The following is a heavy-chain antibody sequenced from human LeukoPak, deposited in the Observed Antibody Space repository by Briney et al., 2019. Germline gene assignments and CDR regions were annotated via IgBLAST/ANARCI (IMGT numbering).Heavy chain of an antibody. CDR2: ISTSSNYI. D-gene: IGHD2-15*01. Sequence: GGSLRLSCAASGFTFSSYSMNWVRQAPGKGLEWVSSISTSSNYIYYAGSMKGRFTISRDNAKNSLYLQMNSLRGEDTAVYFCAREDGGYCSGGSCREAWYFDLWGRGTLVTVSS. CDR1: GFTFSSYS. CDR3: AREDGGYCSGGSCREAWYFDL. V-gene: IGHV3-21*01. J-gene: IGHJ2*01.